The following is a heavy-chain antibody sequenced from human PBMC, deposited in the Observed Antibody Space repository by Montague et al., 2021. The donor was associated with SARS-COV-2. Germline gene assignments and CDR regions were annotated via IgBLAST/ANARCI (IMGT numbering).Heavy chain of an antibody. V-gene: IGHV4-34*01. D-gene: IGHD3-22*01. Sequence: SETPSLTCAVYGGSVSDYYWSWIRQPPGKGLEWIGEINHSGSTXXXPSXXXRVTTSVGTSKNQFSPKLTSVTAADTAVYYGARGPRITMIVVVITDIWFDPWGQGTLVTVSS. CDR3: ARGPRITMIVVVITDIWFDP. CDR2: INHSGST. J-gene: IGHJ5*02. CDR1: GGSVSDYY.